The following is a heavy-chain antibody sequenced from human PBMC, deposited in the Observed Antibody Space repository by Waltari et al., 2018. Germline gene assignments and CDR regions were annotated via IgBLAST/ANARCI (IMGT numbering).Heavy chain of an antibody. D-gene: IGHD6-19*01. J-gene: IGHJ6*03. V-gene: IGHV4-4*07. CDR2: IYTSGST. Sequence: QVQLQESGPGLVKPSETLSLTCTVSGGSISSYYWSWIRQPAGKGLEWIGRIYTSGSTNHNPSLKSRVTMSVDTSKNQFSLKLSSVTAADTAVYYCARDQVAVAGYYYYYYMDVWGKGTTVTVSS. CDR3: ARDQVAVAGYYYYYYMDV. CDR1: GGSISSYY.